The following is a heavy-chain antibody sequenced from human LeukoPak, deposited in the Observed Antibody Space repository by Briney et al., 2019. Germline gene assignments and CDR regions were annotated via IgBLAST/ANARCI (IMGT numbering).Heavy chain of an antibody. J-gene: IGHJ4*02. Sequence: QPGGSLRLSCAASGFTFSSYGMHWVRQAPGKGLEWVAFIRYDGSNKYYADSVKGRFTLSRDNSKNTLYLQMNSLRAEDTAVYYCARHDHYSGGSCVYWGQGTLVTVSS. CDR3: ARHDHYSGGSCVY. CDR1: GFTFSSYG. V-gene: IGHV3-30*02. CDR2: IRYDGSNK. D-gene: IGHD2-15*01.